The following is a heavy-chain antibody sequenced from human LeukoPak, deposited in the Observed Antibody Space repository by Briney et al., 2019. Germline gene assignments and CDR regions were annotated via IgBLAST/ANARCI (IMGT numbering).Heavy chain of an antibody. D-gene: IGHD3-3*01. CDR2: INPNSGGT. V-gene: IGHV1-2*02. CDR3: ARGTILEPFDI. CDR1: GYIFTDYY. J-gene: IGHJ3*02. Sequence: ASVKVSCKASGYIFTDYYIHWVRQAPGQGLEWMGWINPNSGGTNYAHKFQGRVTMTSDTSISTAYMEVRRLTSDDTAVYYCARGTILEPFDIWGQGTMVTVSS.